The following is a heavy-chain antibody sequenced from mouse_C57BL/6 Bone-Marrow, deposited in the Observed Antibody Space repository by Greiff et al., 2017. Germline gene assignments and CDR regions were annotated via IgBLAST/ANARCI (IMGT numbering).Heavy chain of an antibody. J-gene: IGHJ1*03. CDR2: IDPGDGDT. V-gene: IGHV1-82*01. CDR1: GYAFSSYW. CDR3: AINCISYGSSYFYWYFDV. Sequence: QVQLQQSGPELVKPGASVMISCKASGYAFSSYWMHWVKQRPGQGLEWIGRIDPGDGDTNYNGKFKGKATLTADKSSSTAYMQLSSLPSEDSAVYFTAINCISYGSSYFYWYFDVWGTGTTVTVSS. D-gene: IGHD1-1*01.